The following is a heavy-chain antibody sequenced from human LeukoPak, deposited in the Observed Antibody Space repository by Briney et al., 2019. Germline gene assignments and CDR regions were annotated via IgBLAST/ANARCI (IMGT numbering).Heavy chain of an antibody. D-gene: IGHD6-13*01. J-gene: IGHJ4*02. CDR3: AREGYTSSWYSGYYYLDY. CDR1: GGSISSGSYF. Sequence: PSQTLSLTCTVSGGSISSGSYFWTWIRQPAGKGLEWIGRLNTSGSTNYNPSLKSPVTISVDKSKNQFSLKLSSVTAADTAVFYCAREGYTSSWYSGYYYLDYWGKGTLVTVSS. V-gene: IGHV4-61*02. CDR2: LNTSGST.